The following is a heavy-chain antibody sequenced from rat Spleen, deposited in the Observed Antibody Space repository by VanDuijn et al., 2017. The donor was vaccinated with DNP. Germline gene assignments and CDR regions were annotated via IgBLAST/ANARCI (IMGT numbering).Heavy chain of an antibody. D-gene: IGHD1-10*01. CDR1: GFTFSDYY. CDR3: ARRGYNNAWYFDF. CDR2: ITPSGDNT. V-gene: IGHV5S13*01. J-gene: IGHJ1*01. Sequence: EVQLVESGGGLVQPGRSLKLSCAASGFTFSDYYMAWVRQAPTKGLEWVASITPSGDNTYYRDSVKGRFTISRNNAINIQYLQMSSLRSEDTATYYCARRGYNNAWYFDFWGPGTMVTVSS.